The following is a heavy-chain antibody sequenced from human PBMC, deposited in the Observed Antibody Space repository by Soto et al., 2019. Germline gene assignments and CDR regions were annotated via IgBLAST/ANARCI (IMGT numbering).Heavy chain of an antibody. V-gene: IGHV1-8*01. Sequence: AASVKVSCKASGYTFTSYDINWVRQATGQGLEWMGWMNPNSGNTGYAQKFQGRVTMTRNTSISTAYMELSSLRSEDTAVYYCARVGRAPGAFDIWGQGTMVTVSS. CDR3: ARVGRAPGAFDI. CDR1: GYTFTSYD. J-gene: IGHJ3*02. CDR2: MNPNSGNT.